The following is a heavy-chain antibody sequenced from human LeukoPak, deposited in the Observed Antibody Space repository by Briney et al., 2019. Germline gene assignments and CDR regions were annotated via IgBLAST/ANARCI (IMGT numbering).Heavy chain of an antibody. J-gene: IGHJ5*02. CDR1: GGSFSGYY. CDR3: ARTPRAAARIAPRREHWFAP. V-gene: IGHV4-34*01. Sequence: SETLSLTCAVYGGSFSGYYWSWIRQPPGKGLEWIGEINHSGSTNYNPSLKSRVTISVDTSKNQFSLKLSSVTAADTAVYYCARTPRAAARIAPRREHWFAPGGQAPLAT. CDR2: INHSGST. D-gene: IGHD6-13*01.